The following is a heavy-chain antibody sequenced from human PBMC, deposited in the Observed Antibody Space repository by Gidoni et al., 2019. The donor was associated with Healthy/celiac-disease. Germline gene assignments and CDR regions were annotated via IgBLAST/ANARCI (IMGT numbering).Heavy chain of an antibody. CDR2: ISYDGSNK. D-gene: IGHD6-19*01. Sequence: QVQLVESGGGVVQPGRSRRLSCPAAGFTFSSYAMHWVRQAPGKGLEWVAVISYDGSNKYYADSVKGRFTISRDNSKNTLYLQMNSLRAEDTAVYYCASGLSVAAFDYWGQGTLVTV. J-gene: IGHJ4*02. V-gene: IGHV3-30-3*01. CDR3: ASGLSVAAFDY. CDR1: GFTFSSYA.